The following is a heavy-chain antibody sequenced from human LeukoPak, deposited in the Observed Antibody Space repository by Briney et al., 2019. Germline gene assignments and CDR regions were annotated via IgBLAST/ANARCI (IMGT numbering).Heavy chain of an antibody. J-gene: IGHJ4*02. CDR3: ARHGGSYYFDY. CDR1: GYSISSGYY. CDR2: IYYSGST. D-gene: IGHD3-16*01. Sequence: SETLSLTCAVSGYSISSGYYWGWIRQPPGKGLEWIGSIYYSGSTYYSPSLKSRVTISVDTSKNQFSLNLSSVTATDTAVYYCARHGGSYYFDYWGQGTQVTVSS. V-gene: IGHV4-38-2*01.